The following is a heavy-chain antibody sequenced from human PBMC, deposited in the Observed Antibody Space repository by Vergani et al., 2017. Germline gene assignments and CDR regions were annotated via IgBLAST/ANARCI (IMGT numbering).Heavy chain of an antibody. CDR3: AKGSSFYCTNGVCYYDY. V-gene: IGHV3-23*01. J-gene: IGHJ4*02. D-gene: IGHD2-8*01. Sequence: EVQLLESGGGLVQPGGSLRLSCAASGFTFSSYAMSWVRQAPGKGLEWVSAISGSGGSTYYAASVKGRFTISRDNSKNTLYLQMNSLRAEDTAVYYCAKGSSFYCTNGVCYYDYWGQGTLVTVSS. CDR1: GFTFSSYA. CDR2: ISGSGGST.